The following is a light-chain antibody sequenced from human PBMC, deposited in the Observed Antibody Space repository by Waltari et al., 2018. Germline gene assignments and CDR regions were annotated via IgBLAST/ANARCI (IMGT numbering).Light chain of an antibody. J-gene: IGLJ3*02. CDR1: SSNIGSNY. Sequence: QSVLTQPPSASGTPGQTVTISCNGSSSNIGSNYVYWYQQLPGTAPKLLIFTNNQRPSWGPDRFSDSKSGTSASLAINGLRSEDEADYYCAAWDDSLSGLVLGGGTKVTVL. V-gene: IGLV1-47*01. CDR2: TNN. CDR3: AAWDDSLSGLV.